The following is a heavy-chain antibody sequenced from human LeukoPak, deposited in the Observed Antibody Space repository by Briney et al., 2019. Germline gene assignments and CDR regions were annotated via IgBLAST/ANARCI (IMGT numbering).Heavy chain of an antibody. CDR3: ARVGSSSDWFDP. CDR2: FDPEDGET. V-gene: IGHV1-24*01. CDR1: GYTLTELS. Sequence: ASVKVSCKVSGYTLTELSMHWVRQAPGKGLEWMGGFDPEDGETIYAQKFQGRVTMTEDTSTDTAYMELSSLRSEDTAVYYCARVGSSSDWFDPWGQGTLVTVSS. J-gene: IGHJ5*02. D-gene: IGHD6-13*01.